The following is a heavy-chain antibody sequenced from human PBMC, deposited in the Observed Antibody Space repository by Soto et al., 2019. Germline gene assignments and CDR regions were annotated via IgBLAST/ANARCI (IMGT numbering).Heavy chain of an antibody. J-gene: IGHJ6*02. CDR2: ISAYNGNT. D-gene: IGHD2-2*01. CDR3: ARDRCSSNSCSAYYYYYYGMDV. V-gene: IGHV1-18*04. Sequence: ASVKVSCKASGYTFTSYGISWVRQAPGQGLEWMGWISAYNGNTNYAQKLQGRVTMTTDTSTSTAYMELRSLRSDDTAVYYCARDRCSSNSCSAYYYYYYGMDVWGQGTKVTVSS. CDR1: GYTFTSYG.